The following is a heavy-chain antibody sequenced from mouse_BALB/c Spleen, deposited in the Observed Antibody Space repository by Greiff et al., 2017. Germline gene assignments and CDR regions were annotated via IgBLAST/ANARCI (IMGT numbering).Heavy chain of an antibody. D-gene: IGHD1-1*01. Sequence: VQLQQPGAELVKPGAPVKQSCKASGYTFTSYWMNWVKQRPGRGLEWIGRIDPSDSETHYNQKFKDKATLTVDKSSSTAYIQLSSLTSEDSAVYYCANYYGSSPFDYWGQGTTLTVSS. J-gene: IGHJ2*01. V-gene: IGHV1-69*02. CDR2: IDPSDSET. CDR1: GYTFTSYW. CDR3: ANYYGSSPFDY.